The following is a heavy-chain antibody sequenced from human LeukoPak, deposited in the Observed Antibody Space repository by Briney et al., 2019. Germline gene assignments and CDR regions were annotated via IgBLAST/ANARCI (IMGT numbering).Heavy chain of an antibody. J-gene: IGHJ4*02. D-gene: IGHD4/OR15-4a*01. CDR3: ARRAGAYSHPYDY. CDR2: ISGSDIIT. Sequence: GGSLRLSCAASGFTFSNYAMSWVRQAPGKGLEWVSTISGSDIITYYADSVKGRFTISRDNAKNSLYLQMNSLRAEDSAVYYCARRAGAYSHPYDYWGQGTLVTVSS. CDR1: GFTFSNYA. V-gene: IGHV3-23*01.